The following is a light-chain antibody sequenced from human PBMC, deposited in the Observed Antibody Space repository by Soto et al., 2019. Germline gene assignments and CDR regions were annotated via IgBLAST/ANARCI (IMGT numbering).Light chain of an antibody. CDR1: QSISTY. J-gene: IGKJ2*01. Sequence: DIQMTQSPSSLSASVGDRVTITCRASQSISTYLNWYQHKPGKAPKVLIYAASSLQSGVPSRFSGSGSGTDFTLTISSLQPEDFATYSCQQSYSTQYTFGQGTKLAIK. CDR2: AAS. CDR3: QQSYSTQYT. V-gene: IGKV1-39*01.